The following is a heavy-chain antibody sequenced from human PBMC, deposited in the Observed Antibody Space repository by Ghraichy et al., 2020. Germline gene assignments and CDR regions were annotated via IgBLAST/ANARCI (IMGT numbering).Heavy chain of an antibody. D-gene: IGHD1-26*01. J-gene: IGHJ4*02. V-gene: IGHV1-2*02. CDR3: ARISILGTTTPDY. CDR1: GYTFTDYY. CDR2: INPNSGAT. Sequence: ASVKVSCRTSGYTFTDYYMHCVRQAPGQGLEWMGWINPNSGATNYAQKFQGRVTMTRDTSISTAYMELSRLRSDDTAVYYCARISILGTTTPDYWGQGSLVTVSS.